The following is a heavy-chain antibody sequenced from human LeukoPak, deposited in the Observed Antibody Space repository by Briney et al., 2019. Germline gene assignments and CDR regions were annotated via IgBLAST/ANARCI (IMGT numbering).Heavy chain of an antibody. V-gene: IGHV1-2*04. CDR3: ARARYGSGWLLMDV. CDR2: INPNSGGT. CDR1: GYTFTGYY. Sequence: ASVKVSCKASGYTFTGYYMHWVRQAPGQGLEWMGWINPNSGGTNYAQKFQGWVTMTRDTSISTAYMELSRLRSDDTAVYYCARARYGSGWLLMDVWGQGTTVTVSS. J-gene: IGHJ6*02. D-gene: IGHD6-19*01.